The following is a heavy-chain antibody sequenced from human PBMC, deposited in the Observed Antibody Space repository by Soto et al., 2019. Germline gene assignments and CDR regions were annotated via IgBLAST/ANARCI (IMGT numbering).Heavy chain of an antibody. Sequence: SETLSLTCTVSGGSISSGGYYWSWIRQHAGKGLEWIGYIYYSGSTYYNPSLKSRVTISVDTSKNQFSLKLSSVTAADTAVYYCAREFRELLKGRYYYYGMDVWGQGTTVTVS. V-gene: IGHV4-31*03. D-gene: IGHD3-10*01. CDR3: AREFRELLKGRYYYYGMDV. CDR1: GGSISSGGYY. J-gene: IGHJ6*02. CDR2: IYYSGST.